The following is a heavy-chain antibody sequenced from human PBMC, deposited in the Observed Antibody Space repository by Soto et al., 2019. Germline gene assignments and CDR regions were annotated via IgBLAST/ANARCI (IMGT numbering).Heavy chain of an antibody. CDR2: ISAYNGNT. V-gene: IGHV1-18*01. CDR1: GYTFTSYG. CDR3: ARDASGTTLVDP. J-gene: IGHJ5*02. D-gene: IGHD6-13*01. Sequence: ASVKVSCKGSGYTFTSYGISWVRQAPGQGLEWMGWISAYNGNTNYAQKLQGRVTMTTDTSTSTAYMELRSLRSDDTAVYYCARDASGTTLVDPWGQGTLVPVSS.